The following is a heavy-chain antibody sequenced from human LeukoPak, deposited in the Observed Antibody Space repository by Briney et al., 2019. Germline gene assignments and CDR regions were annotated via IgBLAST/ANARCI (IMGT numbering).Heavy chain of an antibody. V-gene: IGHV3-48*03. CDR1: GFTFSTYE. Sequence: GGSLRLSCAASGFTFSTYEMNWVRQAPGKGLEWVSYISGYGSTIYYADSVKGRFTISRDNAKNSLFLQMNSLRVDDTAVYYCASLTQEATTEDYWGQGTLVTVSS. J-gene: IGHJ4*02. CDR3: ASLTQEATTEDY. CDR2: ISGYGSTI. D-gene: IGHD5-24*01.